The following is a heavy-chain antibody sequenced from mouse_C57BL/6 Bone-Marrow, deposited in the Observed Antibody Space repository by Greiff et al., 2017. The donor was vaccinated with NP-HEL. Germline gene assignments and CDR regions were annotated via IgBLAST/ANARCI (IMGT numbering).Heavy chain of an antibody. CDR2: ISYDGSN. CDR3: ARELGDD. V-gene: IGHV3-6*01. CDR1: GYSITSGYY. J-gene: IGHJ2*01. D-gene: IGHD4-1*01. Sequence: ESGPGLVKPSQSLSLSCSVTGYSITSGYYWNWILQFPGNQLECMGYISYDGSNNYNPTLKNLSSITRDTSKNQFFLKLNSVTSEDTATYYCARELGDDWGQGTTLTVSS.